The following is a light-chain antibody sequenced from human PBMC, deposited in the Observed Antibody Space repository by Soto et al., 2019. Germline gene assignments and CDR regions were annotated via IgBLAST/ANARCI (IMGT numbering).Light chain of an antibody. V-gene: IGKV3-20*01. CDR3: QQVAGSRPALS. Sequence: ERLLTQSPGTLSLSPGERATLAFTASQTVNSSHVNWYQHKPVQAPRLLIYGASIRAACIPDRFSGSRSGADFSLNITRLEPEDSAVYYCQQVAGSRPALSFGQGTKLE. CDR1: QTVNSSH. J-gene: IGKJ2*01. CDR2: GAS.